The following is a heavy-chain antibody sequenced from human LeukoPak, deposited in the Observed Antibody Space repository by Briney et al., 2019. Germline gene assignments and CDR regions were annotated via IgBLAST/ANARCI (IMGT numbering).Heavy chain of an antibody. Sequence: TGGSLRLSCAASGFTFSSYAMSWVRQAPGKGLEWVSAISGSGGSTYYADSVKGRFTISRDNSKNTVYLQMNSLRAEDTAVYYCAKDRRGCSSTSCYYQFDYWGQGTLVTVSS. D-gene: IGHD2-2*01. CDR3: AKDRRGCSSTSCYYQFDY. V-gene: IGHV3-23*01. CDR1: GFTFSSYA. J-gene: IGHJ4*02. CDR2: ISGSGGST.